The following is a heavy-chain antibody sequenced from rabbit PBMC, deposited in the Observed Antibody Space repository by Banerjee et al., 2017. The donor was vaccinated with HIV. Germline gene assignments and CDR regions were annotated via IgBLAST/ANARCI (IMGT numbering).Heavy chain of an antibody. Sequence: QEQLEESGGDLVKPGASLTLTCTASGFSFSSGNYMCWVRQAPGKGLEWIACIDIGSSGNTYYATWAKGRFTLSKTSSTTVTLQMTSLTAADTATYFCARDSSGVTGWNFNLWGQGTLVTVS. CDR1: GFSFSSGNY. D-gene: IGHD1-1*01. CDR2: IDIGSSGNT. J-gene: IGHJ4*01. CDR3: ARDSSGVTGWNFNL. V-gene: IGHV1S45*01.